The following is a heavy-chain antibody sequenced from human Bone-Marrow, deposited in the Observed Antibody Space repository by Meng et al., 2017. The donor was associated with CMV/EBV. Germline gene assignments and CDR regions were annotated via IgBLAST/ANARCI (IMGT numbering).Heavy chain of an antibody. J-gene: IGHJ4*02. CDR1: GFTFSDYY. Sequence: QVEVVESGGGLVKPGGSLRLSCAASGFTFSDYYMSWISQAPGKGLEWVSYISSSSSYTNYADSVKGRFTISRDNAKNSLYLQMNSLRAEDTAVYYCAREKYYYDSSGYHNFDYWGQGTLVTVSS. D-gene: IGHD3-22*01. CDR3: AREKYYYDSSGYHNFDY. V-gene: IGHV3-11*06. CDR2: ISSSSSYT.